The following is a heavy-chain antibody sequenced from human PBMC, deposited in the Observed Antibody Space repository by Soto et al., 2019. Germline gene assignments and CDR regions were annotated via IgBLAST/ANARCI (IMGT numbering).Heavy chain of an antibody. V-gene: IGHV1-2*04. CDR3: ARDRSPLRLGELSHDDAFDI. CDR2: INPNSGGT. Sequence: ASVKVSCKAAGYTFPGYYIHWVRQAPGQGLEWMGWINPNSGGTNYAQKFQGWVTMTRDTSISTAYMELSRLRSDDTAVYYCARDRSPLRLGELSHDDAFDIWGQGTMVTVSS. D-gene: IGHD3-16*02. CDR1: GYTFPGYY. J-gene: IGHJ3*02.